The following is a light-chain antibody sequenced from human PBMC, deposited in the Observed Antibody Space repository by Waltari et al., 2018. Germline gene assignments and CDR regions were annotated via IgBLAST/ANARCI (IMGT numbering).Light chain of an antibody. Sequence: QSALTQPASVSGSPGQSVTIPCTGTSSDVGSYNLVSWYQHHPGKAPKLMIYEANKRPSGFSNRFSGSKSGITASLTISGLQAEDEADYYCCSYAGTITPYVFGSGTKVTVL. CDR2: EAN. J-gene: IGLJ1*01. CDR3: CSYAGTITPYV. CDR1: SSDVGSYNL. V-gene: IGLV2-23*01.